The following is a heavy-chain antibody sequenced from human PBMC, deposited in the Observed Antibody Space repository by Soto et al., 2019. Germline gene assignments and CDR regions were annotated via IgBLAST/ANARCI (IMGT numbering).Heavy chain of an antibody. CDR2: ISAYNGNT. Sequence: GASVKVSCKASGYTFINYGISWVRQAPGQGLEWMGWISAYNGNTNYAQKLQGRVTMTTDTSTSTAYMELRSLRSDDTAVYYCARGESYSGNYFYFDYWGQGTLVTVSS. CDR1: GYTFINYG. J-gene: IGHJ4*02. CDR3: ARGESYSGNYFYFDY. D-gene: IGHD1-26*01. V-gene: IGHV1-18*01.